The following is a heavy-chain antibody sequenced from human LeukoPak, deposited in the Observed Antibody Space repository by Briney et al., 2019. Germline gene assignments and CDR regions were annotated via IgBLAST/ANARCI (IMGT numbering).Heavy chain of an antibody. CDR3: ARADKSGSGHRGDDY. D-gene: IGHD6-19*01. V-gene: IGHV3-30*03. Sequence: PGRSLRLSCAASGFTFSSYGMHWVRQAPDKGLEWVAVISYDGSNKYYADSVKGRFTVSRDNSKNTLYLQMNSLRAEDTAVYYCARADKSGSGHRGDDYWGQGTLVTVSS. J-gene: IGHJ4*02. CDR1: GFTFSSYG. CDR2: ISYDGSNK.